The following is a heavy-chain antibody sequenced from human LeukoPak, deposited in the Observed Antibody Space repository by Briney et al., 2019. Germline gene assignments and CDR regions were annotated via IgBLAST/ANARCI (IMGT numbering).Heavy chain of an antibody. Sequence: PGRSLRLSCAASGFTFSHYAMHWVRQAPGKGLEWVAVISYHGIDKYYADSVKGRFTISRDNSKNALYLQMNSLRPEDTAVYYCARGAAAGTDFDYWGQGTLVTVSS. CDR2: ISYHGIDK. D-gene: IGHD6-13*01. J-gene: IGHJ4*02. V-gene: IGHV3-30-3*01. CDR3: ARGAAAGTDFDY. CDR1: GFTFSHYA.